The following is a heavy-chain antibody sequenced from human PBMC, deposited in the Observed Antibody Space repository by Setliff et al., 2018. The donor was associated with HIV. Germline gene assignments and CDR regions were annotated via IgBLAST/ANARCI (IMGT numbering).Heavy chain of an antibody. Sequence: PSETLSLTCAVYGGSLSGYYWRWIRQPPGKGLEWIGDVSHTGSTNYNPSLKSRITISADTPKNQFSLKLSSVTAADTAVYYCAREGTYSVTYWVRRVASFDIWGQGTMVTVSS. CDR2: VSHTGST. J-gene: IGHJ3*02. V-gene: IGHV4-34*01. CDR1: GGSLSGYY. D-gene: IGHD1-26*01. CDR3: AREGTYSVTYWVRRVASFDI.